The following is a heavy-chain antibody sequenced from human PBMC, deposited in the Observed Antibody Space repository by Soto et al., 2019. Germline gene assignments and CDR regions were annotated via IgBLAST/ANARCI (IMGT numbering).Heavy chain of an antibody. CDR1: GVSISSSHW. D-gene: IGHD3-9*01. CDR2: ISHSGTS. J-gene: IGHJ3*01. Sequence: QVQLQESGPGLVKPSGTLSLTCAVSGVSISSSHWWTWVRQYPGKGLEYIGEISHSGTSNSNPSLKSRVTLSVDKSKNHFSLTLTSVTAADTGVYYCARVVLTITRGAFDAWGQGTLVIVSS. CDR3: ARVVLTITRGAFDA. V-gene: IGHV4-4*02.